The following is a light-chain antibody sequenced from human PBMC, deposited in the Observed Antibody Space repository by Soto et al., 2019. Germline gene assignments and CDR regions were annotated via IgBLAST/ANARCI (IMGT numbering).Light chain of an antibody. CDR2: WAS. Sequence: DIVMTQSPDSLAVSLGERATINCKSSQSVLSSSNNLNYFAWYQQKSGQPPRLLIYWASTRESGVPDRFSGSGYGTDFTLTISSLQAEDMAVYYCQQYYSSPPTFGQGTKVEI. V-gene: IGKV4-1*01. J-gene: IGKJ1*01. CDR3: QQYYSSPPT. CDR1: QSVLSSSNNLNY.